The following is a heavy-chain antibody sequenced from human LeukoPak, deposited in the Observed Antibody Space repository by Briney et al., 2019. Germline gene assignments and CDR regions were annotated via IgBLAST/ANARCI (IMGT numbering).Heavy chain of an antibody. J-gene: IGHJ4*02. Sequence: GGSLRLSCAASGFTLSNYAMHWVRHAPGKGLEWVAVTSYDGSNEYSADSVKGRLTISRDNSKNTVYLRMNSLRAEDTAVYYCARQDIAAAVTFDYWGQGTLVTVSS. CDR2: TSYDGSNE. D-gene: IGHD6-13*01. V-gene: IGHV3-30*04. CDR3: ARQDIAAAVTFDY. CDR1: GFTLSNYA.